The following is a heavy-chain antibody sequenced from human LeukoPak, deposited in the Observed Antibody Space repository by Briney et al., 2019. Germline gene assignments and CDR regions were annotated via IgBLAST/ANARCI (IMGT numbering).Heavy chain of an antibody. V-gene: IGHV1-69*05. CDR2: IIPIFGAA. J-gene: IGHJ2*01. CDR3: ARAIAARGFLGWYFDL. CDR1: GGTLSSYA. D-gene: IGHD6-6*01. Sequence: ASVKVSCKASGGTLSSYAISWVRQAPGQGLEWMGGIIPIFGAANYAQKFQGRVTITTDESTSTAYMELSSLRSEDTAVYYCARAIAARGFLGWYFDLWGRGTLVTVSS.